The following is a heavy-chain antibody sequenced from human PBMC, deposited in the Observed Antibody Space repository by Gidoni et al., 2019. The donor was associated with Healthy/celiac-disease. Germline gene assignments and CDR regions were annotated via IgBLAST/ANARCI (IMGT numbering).Heavy chain of an antibody. D-gene: IGHD3-10*01. Sequence: QVQLQESGPGLVKPSQTLPPTCTVSAGSISTGNYYWSWIRQPPGKGLEWIGSIYYSGSTYYNPSLKSRVTISVETSKNQFSLKLSSVTAADTAVYYCARDGEGGSFDYWGQGTLVTVSS. V-gene: IGHV4-30-4*01. J-gene: IGHJ4*02. CDR1: AGSISTGNYY. CDR3: ARDGEGGSFDY. CDR2: IYYSGST.